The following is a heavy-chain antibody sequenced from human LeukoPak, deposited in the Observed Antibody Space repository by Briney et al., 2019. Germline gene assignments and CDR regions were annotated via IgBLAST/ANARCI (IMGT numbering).Heavy chain of an antibody. D-gene: IGHD3-22*01. J-gene: IGHJ4*02. CDR3: ARDQSGVFYYDSSGYYAPHY. V-gene: IGHV1-18*01. Sequence: GASVKVSCKASGYTFTSYGISWVRQAPGQGLEWMGWISAYNGNTNYAQKFQGRVTMTRDTSTSTVYMELSSLRSEDTAVYYCARDQSGVFYYDSSGYYAPHYWGQGTLVTVSS. CDR2: ISAYNGNT. CDR1: GYTFTSYG.